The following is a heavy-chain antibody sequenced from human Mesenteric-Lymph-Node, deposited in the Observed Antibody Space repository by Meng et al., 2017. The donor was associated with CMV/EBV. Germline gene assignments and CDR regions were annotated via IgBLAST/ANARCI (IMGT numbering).Heavy chain of an antibody. CDR1: GFTFSSYG. J-gene: IGHJ6*02. V-gene: IGHV3-33*06. D-gene: IGHD2-8*01. CDR2: IWYDGSNK. CDR3: AKDEFGGYCTNGVCSGRYYYYYGMDV. Sequence: GESLKISCAASGFTFSSYGLPWVRQAPGKGLEWVAVIWYDGSNKYYADSVKGRFTISRDNSKNTLYLQMNSLRAEDTAAYYCAKDEFGGYCTNGVCSGRYYYYYGMDVWGQGTTVTVS.